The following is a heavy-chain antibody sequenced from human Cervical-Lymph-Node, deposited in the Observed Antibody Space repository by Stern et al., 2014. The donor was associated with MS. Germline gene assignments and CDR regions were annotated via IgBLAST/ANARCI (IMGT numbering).Heavy chain of an antibody. CDR2: VTPVFDSA. CDR3: ARVNYYDSIPH. Sequence: QVQLVESGAEVKKPGSSVKVSCKTSGDAFSNSVFSWVRQAPGQGLEWMGGVTPVFDSADYAQKFQARVTITADESTTTVYMELSSLRYEDTAVYYCARVNYYDSIPHWGPGTLVTVSS. J-gene: IGHJ4*02. V-gene: IGHV1-69*01. D-gene: IGHD3-22*01. CDR1: GDAFSNSV.